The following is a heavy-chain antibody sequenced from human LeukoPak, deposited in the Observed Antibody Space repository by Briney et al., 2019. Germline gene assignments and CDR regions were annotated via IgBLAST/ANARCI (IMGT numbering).Heavy chain of an antibody. J-gene: IGHJ4*02. CDR3: ARSSSAEAYYFDY. CDR1: GFTFSDYY. CDR2: ISSSSSYT. D-gene: IGHD6-6*01. V-gene: IGHV3-11*06. Sequence: SGGSLRLSCAASGFTFSDYYMSWIRQAPGKGLEWVSYISSSSSYTNYADSVKGRFTISRDNAKNSLYLQMNSLRAEDTAVYYCARSSSAEAYYFDYWGQGTLVTVSS.